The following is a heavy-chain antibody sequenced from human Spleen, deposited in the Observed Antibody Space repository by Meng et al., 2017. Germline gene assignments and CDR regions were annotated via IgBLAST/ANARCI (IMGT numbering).Heavy chain of an antibody. J-gene: IGHJ4*02. CDR1: GFSVSHNY. CDR3: ARDFYGSGNYFPRFDY. Sequence: GGSLRLSCAASGFSVSHNYMSWVRQAPGKGLEWVAVISHDGSSKYYADSVKGRFTISRDNSKNTLYLQMNSLRAEDTSVYYCARDFYGSGNYFPRFDYWGQGTLVTVSS. CDR2: ISHDGSSK. V-gene: IGHV3-30*01. D-gene: IGHD3-10*01.